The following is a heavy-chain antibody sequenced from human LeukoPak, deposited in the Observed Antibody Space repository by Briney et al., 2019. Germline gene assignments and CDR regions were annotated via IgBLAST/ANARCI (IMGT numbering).Heavy chain of an antibody. V-gene: IGHV3-23*01. Sequence: GGSLRLSCAASEFSVGSNYMTWVRQAPGKGLEWVSAISGSGGSTYYADSVKGRFTISRDNSKNTLYLQMNSLRAEDTAVYYCAKVGSGGYYYYYMDVWGKGTTVTISS. CDR2: ISGSGGST. CDR3: AKVGSGGYYYYYMDV. J-gene: IGHJ6*03. D-gene: IGHD3-10*01. CDR1: EFSVGSNY.